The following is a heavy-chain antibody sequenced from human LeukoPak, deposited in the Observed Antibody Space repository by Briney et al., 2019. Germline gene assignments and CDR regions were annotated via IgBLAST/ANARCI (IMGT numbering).Heavy chain of an antibody. CDR1: GFTFSSYG. J-gene: IGHJ4*02. D-gene: IGHD6-19*01. Sequence: PGGSLRLSCAASGFTFSSYGMHWVRQAPGKGLEWVAVISYDGSNKYYADSVKGRFTISRDNSKNTLYLQMNSLRAEDTAVYYCAKDPGSGWILLDYWGQGTLVTVSS. V-gene: IGHV3-30*18. CDR2: ISYDGSNK. CDR3: AKDPGSGWILLDY.